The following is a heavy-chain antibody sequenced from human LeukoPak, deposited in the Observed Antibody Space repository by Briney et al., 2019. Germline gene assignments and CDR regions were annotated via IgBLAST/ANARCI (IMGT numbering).Heavy chain of an antibody. D-gene: IGHD3-16*01. Sequence: GGSLRLSCAASGFTFSSYEMNWVRQAPGKGLEWVSYISSSGSTIYYADSVKGRFTISRDNAKKSLYLQMNSLRAEDTAGYYCAGGGGSWGFDFWGQGTLVTVSS. J-gene: IGHJ4*02. V-gene: IGHV3-48*03. CDR3: AGGGGSWGFDF. CDR2: ISSSGSTI. CDR1: GFTFSSYE.